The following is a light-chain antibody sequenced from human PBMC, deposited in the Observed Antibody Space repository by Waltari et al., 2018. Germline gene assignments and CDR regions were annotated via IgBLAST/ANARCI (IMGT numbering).Light chain of an antibody. CDR1: RSYIGAFND. CDR2: DVN. CDR3: SSYTTFGTVL. Sequence: QSALTQPASVSGSPGQSPTISCTGARSYIGAFNDVSWYQQHPDKPPKVIIYDVNSRPSGVSSRFSGSKSGDTASLTISGLQAEDEAHYYCSSYTTFGTVLFGGGT. V-gene: IGLV2-14*03. J-gene: IGLJ2*01.